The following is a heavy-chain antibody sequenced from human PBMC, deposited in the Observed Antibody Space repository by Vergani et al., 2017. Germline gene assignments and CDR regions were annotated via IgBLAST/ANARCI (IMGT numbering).Heavy chain of an antibody. CDR3: ARGGVVGSTGRTFEF. V-gene: IGHV3-7*01. CDR1: GFLFREYW. D-gene: IGHD1-26*01. CDR2: IKQDGSER. Sequence: EVQLVESGGGLAQPGGSLGLSCAASGFLFREYWMNWVRQAPGKGLDWVANIKQDGSERFYVDSVKGRFTISRDNANNSLYLQMNSLRAEDTAVYYCARGGVVGSTGRTFEFWGQGTTVTVSS. J-gene: IGHJ3*01.